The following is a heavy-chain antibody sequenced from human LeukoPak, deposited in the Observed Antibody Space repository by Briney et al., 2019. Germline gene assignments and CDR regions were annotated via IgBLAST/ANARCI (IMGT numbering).Heavy chain of an antibody. CDR1: GFSLSNYG. D-gene: IGHD1-14*01. V-gene: IGHV3-33*01. J-gene: IGHJ6*03. CDR3: ARDHRPEIQYYMDV. CDR2: ILYDGNTK. Sequence: EGSLRLSCAASGFSLSNYGMHWVRQAPGKGLEWVAAILYDGNTKHYADSVKGRFTISRDISKNTFYMQMNSLTAEDTAVYYCARDHRPEIQYYMDVWGKGTTVAVSS.